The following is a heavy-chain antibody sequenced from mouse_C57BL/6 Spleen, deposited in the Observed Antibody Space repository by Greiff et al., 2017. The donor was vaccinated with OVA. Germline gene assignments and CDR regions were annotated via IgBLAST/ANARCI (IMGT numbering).Heavy chain of an antibody. CDR3: ARWDGSSSAWFAY. CDR1: GFNIKDYY. J-gene: IGHJ3*01. V-gene: IGHV14-2*01. CDR2: IDPEDGET. D-gene: IGHD1-1*01. Sequence: EVQLQESGAELVKPGASVKLSCTASGFNIKDYYMHWVRQRTEQGLEWIGRIDPEDGETKYAPKFQGKATITADTSSNTAYLQRSSLTSEDTAVYYCARWDGSSSAWFAYWGQGTLVTVSA.